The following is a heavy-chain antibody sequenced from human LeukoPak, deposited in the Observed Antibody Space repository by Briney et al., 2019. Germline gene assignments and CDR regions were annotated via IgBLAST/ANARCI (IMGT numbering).Heavy chain of an antibody. Sequence: GGSLRLSCAASGFNFSNYWMHWVRQAPGKGLVWVSRIKSDGSTTSYADSVKGRFTISRDNVKNTLYVQMNSLRAEDTAVYYCASSWSFTNWAQGTLVTVSS. D-gene: IGHD6-13*01. CDR3: ASSWSFTN. CDR1: GFNFSNYW. J-gene: IGHJ4*02. V-gene: IGHV3-74*01. CDR2: IKSDGSTT.